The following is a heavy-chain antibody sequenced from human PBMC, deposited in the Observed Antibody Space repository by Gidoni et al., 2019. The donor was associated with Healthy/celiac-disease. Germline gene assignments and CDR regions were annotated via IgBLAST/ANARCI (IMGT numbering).Heavy chain of an antibody. CDR3: ARDRDIALAQSGFDS. D-gene: IGHD5-12*01. V-gene: IGHV4-31*03. Sequence: QVQLQESGPGLVKPSQTLSLTCTVSGDSISSGGYSWNWIRQHPGKGLEWIGYIYYSGNTYYNPSLKSRVTMSVDTSKNQFSLRLSSVTAADTAVYYCARDRDIALAQSGFDSWGQGTLVTVSS. CDR2: IYYSGNT. CDR1: GDSISSGGYS. J-gene: IGHJ5*01.